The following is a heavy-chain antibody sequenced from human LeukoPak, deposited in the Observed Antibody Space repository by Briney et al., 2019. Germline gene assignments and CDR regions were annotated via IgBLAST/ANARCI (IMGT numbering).Heavy chain of an antibody. CDR3: ASLGSGGGLDP. V-gene: IGHV4-4*09. Sequence: NPSETLSLTCTVSGGSISSYYWSWIRQPPGKGLEWIGYIYTSGSTNYNPSLKSRVTISVDTSKNQFSLKLSSVTAADTAVYYCASLGSGGGLDPWGQGTLVTVSS. D-gene: IGHD3-10*01. CDR2: IYTSGST. CDR1: GGSISSYY. J-gene: IGHJ5*02.